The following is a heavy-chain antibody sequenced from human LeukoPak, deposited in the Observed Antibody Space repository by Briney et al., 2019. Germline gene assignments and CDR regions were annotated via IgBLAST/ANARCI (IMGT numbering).Heavy chain of an antibody. CDR2: INHSGST. CDR1: GGSFSGYY. Sequence: SETLSLTCAVYGGSFSGYYWSWIRQPPGKGLEWIGEINHSGSTNYNPSLKSRVTISVDTSKNQFSLKLSSVTAADTAVYYCARVEMSGSYNFDYWGQGTLVTVSS. V-gene: IGHV4-34*01. J-gene: IGHJ4*02. CDR3: ARVEMSGSYNFDY. D-gene: IGHD1-26*01.